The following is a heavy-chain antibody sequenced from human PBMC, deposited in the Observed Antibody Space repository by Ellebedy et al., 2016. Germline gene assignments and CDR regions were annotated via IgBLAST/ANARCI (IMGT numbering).Heavy chain of an antibody. CDR1: GFTFSSYG. CDR3: ARVPVGTAMVPG. D-gene: IGHD3-10*01. Sequence: GGSLRLSCAASGFTFSSYGMHWVRQAPGKGLEWVAVISYDGSNKYYADSVKGRFTISRDNSKNTLYLQMNSLRAEDTAVYYCARVPVGTAMVPGWGQGTRVTVSS. J-gene: IGHJ4*02. CDR2: ISYDGSNK. V-gene: IGHV3-30*03.